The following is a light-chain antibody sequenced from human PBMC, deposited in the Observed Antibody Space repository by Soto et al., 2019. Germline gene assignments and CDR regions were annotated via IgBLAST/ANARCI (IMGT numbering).Light chain of an antibody. V-gene: IGKV3-11*01. CDR1: QSVSFY. Sequence: EIVLTQSPATLSLFPGERATLSCRASQSVSFYLAWYQHKPGQAPRLPIYDASNRATGIPARFSGSGSGTDFTLTISSLGPEDFAVYYGQERNNWPLTFGRGSKVLSK. CDR3: QERNNWPLT. J-gene: IGKJ4*01. CDR2: DAS.